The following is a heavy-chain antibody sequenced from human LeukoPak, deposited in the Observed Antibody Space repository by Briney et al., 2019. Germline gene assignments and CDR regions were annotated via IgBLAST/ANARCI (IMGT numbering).Heavy chain of an antibody. D-gene: IGHD1-26*01. CDR1: GYSISSGYY. V-gene: IGHV4-38-2*02. J-gene: IGHJ4*02. CDR3: ATVVGATEGEGFDY. CDR2: IYHSGST. Sequence: SETLSLTWTVSGYSISSGYYWGWIRQPPGKGLEWIGSIYHSGSTYYNPSLKSRVTISVDTSKNQFSLKLSSVTAADTAVYNCATVVGATEGEGFDYWGQGTLVTVSS.